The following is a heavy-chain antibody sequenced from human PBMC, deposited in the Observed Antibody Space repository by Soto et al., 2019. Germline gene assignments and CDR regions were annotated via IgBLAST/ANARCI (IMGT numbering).Heavy chain of an antibody. V-gene: IGHV1-18*01. CDR1: GYTFTSYG. Sequence: QVQLVQSGAEVKKPGASVKVSCKASGYTFTSYGISWVRQAPGQGLEWMGWISAYNGNTNYAQKLQGRVTMTTDTATSTAYMELRSLRSDDTAVYYCARDRTGLHYYESSGYYLFDYWGQGTLVTVSS. CDR2: ISAYNGNT. D-gene: IGHD3-22*01. J-gene: IGHJ4*02. CDR3: ARDRTGLHYYESSGYYLFDY.